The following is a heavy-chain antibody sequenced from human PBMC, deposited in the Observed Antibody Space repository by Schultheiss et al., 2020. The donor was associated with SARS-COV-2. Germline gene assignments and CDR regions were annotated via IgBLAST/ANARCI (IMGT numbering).Heavy chain of an antibody. Sequence: GESLKISCAASGFTLSNAWMSWVRQAPGKGLEWVGRIKSKTNGGTTDYAAPVKGRFTISRDDSKNTLYLQMNSLKTEDTAVYYCARAWDGYYGSGSSPTNPDYYGMDVWGQGTTVTVSS. D-gene: IGHD3-10*01. CDR3: ARAWDGYYGSGSSPTNPDYYGMDV. J-gene: IGHJ6*02. CDR2: IKSKTNGGTT. V-gene: IGHV3-15*01. CDR1: GFTLSNAW.